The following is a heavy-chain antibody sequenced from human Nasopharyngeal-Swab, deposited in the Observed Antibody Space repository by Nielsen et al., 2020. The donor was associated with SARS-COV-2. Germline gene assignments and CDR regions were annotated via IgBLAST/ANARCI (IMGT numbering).Heavy chain of an antibody. CDR3: ARVYYYYYYMDV. V-gene: IGHV4-30-4*01. CDR1: DGSISSGDYY. J-gene: IGHJ6*03. CDR2: IYYSGST. Sequence: SENLSLTCTVSDGSISSGDYYWSWIRKPPGKGLEWIGYIYYSGSTYYNPSLKSRVTISVDTSKNQFSLKLSSVTAADTAVYYCARVYYYYYYMDVWGKGTTVTVSS.